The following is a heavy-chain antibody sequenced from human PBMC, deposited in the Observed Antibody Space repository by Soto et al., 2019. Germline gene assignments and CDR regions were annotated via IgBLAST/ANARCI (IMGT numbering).Heavy chain of an antibody. CDR1: GYSISSGYY. V-gene: IGHV4-38-2*02. CDR3: ARDEYGYGDSYAS. Sequence: SETLSLTCAVSGYSISSGYYWGWIRQPPGKGLEWIGRMHTSGSTNYNPSLKSRVSMSVDTAKNHFSLKVSSVTAADTAVYYCARDEYGYGDSYASWGQGTLVTVSS. J-gene: IGHJ4*02. CDR2: MHTSGST. D-gene: IGHD5-12*01.